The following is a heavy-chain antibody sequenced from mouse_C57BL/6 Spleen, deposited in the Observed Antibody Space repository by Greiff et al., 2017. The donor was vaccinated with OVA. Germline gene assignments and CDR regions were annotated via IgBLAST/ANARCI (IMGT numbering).Heavy chain of an antibody. CDR2: INPGSGGT. CDR3: ARDYYGSSPLYYFDY. D-gene: IGHD1-1*01. CDR1: GYAFTNYL. V-gene: IGHV1-54*01. Sequence: VQLQQSGAELVRPGTSVKVSCKASGYAFTNYLIEWVKQRPGQGLEWIGVINPGSGGTNYNEKFKGKATLTADKSSSTAYMQLSSLTSEDSAVYFCARDYYGSSPLYYFDYWGQGTTLTVSS. J-gene: IGHJ2*01.